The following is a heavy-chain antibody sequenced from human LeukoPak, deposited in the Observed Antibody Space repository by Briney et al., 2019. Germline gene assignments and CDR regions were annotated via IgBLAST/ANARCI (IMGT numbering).Heavy chain of an antibody. CDR1: GGSISSYY. CDR3: ARGAYGDPTSFDY. V-gene: IGHV4-59*01. D-gene: IGHD4-17*01. J-gene: IGHJ4*02. Sequence: SATLSLTCTVSGGSISSYYWSWIRQPPGKGLEWIGYIYYSGSTNYNPSLKSRATISVDTSKNQFSLKLSSVTAADTAVYYCARGAYGDPTSFDYWGQGTLVTVSS. CDR2: IYYSGST.